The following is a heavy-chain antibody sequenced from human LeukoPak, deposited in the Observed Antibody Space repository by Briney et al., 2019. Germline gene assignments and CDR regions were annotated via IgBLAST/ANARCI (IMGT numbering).Heavy chain of an antibody. D-gene: IGHD3-9*01. CDR2: IKEDGTYT. CDR3: ARDFDMGITPGDDFDF. J-gene: IGHJ4*02. V-gene: IGHV3-74*01. CDR1: GFSLSKYW. Sequence: GGSLRLSCAASGFSLSKYWMHWVRQTPGEGLVWVSRIKEDGTYTSYADSVKGRFTISRDNARNTVFLQMNSLRTEDTAVYYCARDFDMGITPGDDFDFWGQGTLVTVSS.